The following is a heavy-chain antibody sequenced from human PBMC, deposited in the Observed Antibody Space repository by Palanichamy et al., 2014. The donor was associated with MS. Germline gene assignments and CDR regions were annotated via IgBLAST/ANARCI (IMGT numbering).Heavy chain of an antibody. CDR2: ITWDGGST. CDR1: GFTFDDYT. Sequence: GVVVQPGGSLRLSCAASGFTFDDYTIHWVRRAPGKGLEWVSLITWDGGSTYYADSVKGRFTISRDNSKNSLYLQMNSLRTEDTALYYCAKAINRGLGNYYSAIDSWGQGTLVTVSS. V-gene: IGHV3-43*01. CDR3: AKAINRGLGNYYSAIDS. J-gene: IGHJ4*02. D-gene: IGHD3-10*01.